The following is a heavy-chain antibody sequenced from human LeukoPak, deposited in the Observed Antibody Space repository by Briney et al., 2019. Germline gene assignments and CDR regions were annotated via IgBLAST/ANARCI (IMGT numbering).Heavy chain of an antibody. J-gene: IGHJ4*02. CDR2: ISSSSSYI. Sequence: GGSLRLSCAASGFSVSSYSMNWVRQAPGKGLEWVSSISSSSSYIYSADSVKGRFTISRDNAKNSLYLQMNSLRAEDTAVYYFARSGGILTGYDDYWGQGTLVTVSS. V-gene: IGHV3-21*01. CDR1: GFSVSSYS. CDR3: ARSGGILTGYDDY. D-gene: IGHD3-9*01.